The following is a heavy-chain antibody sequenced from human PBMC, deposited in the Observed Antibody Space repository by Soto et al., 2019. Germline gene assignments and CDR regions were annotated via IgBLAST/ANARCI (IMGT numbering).Heavy chain of an antibody. D-gene: IGHD3-22*01. CDR3: ARDMGGSNYYDSSGYYGYYYYGMDV. V-gene: IGHV3-48*02. CDR2: ISSSSSTI. Sequence: EVQLVESGGGLVQPGGSLRLSCAASGFTFSSYSMNWVRQAPGKGLEWVSYISSSSSTIYYADSVKGRFTISRDNAKNSLYLQMNSLRDEDTAVYYCARDMGGSNYYDSSGYYGYYYYGMDVWGQGTTVTVSS. J-gene: IGHJ6*02. CDR1: GFTFSSYS.